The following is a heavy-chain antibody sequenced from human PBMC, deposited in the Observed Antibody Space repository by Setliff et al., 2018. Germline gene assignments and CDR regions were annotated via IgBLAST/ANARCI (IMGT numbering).Heavy chain of an antibody. J-gene: IGHJ5*02. CDR2: LHTSEST. CDR1: GGPLNSGSYY. Sequence: SETLSLTCAVSGGPLNSGSYYWSWIRQSTERGLEWLGRLHTSESTTYNPALNSRVAISVDTSTNQFSLRLTSLTAADTAVYFCARDNTILGATDHWGQGTLVTVSS. CDR3: ARDNTILGATDH. D-gene: IGHD1-26*01. V-gene: IGHV4-61*02.